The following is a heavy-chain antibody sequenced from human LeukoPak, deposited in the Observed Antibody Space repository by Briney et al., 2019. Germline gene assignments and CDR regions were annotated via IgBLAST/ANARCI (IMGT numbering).Heavy chain of an antibody. V-gene: IGHV5-51*01. CDR1: GYSFTSYW. Sequence: GGSLRLSCKGSGYSFTSYWIGWGRHMPGKGLEWRGIIYPGDSDTRYSPSLHGQGTMSADKSNSTAYLQWSSLKASDTAMYYCARVYDYDSSGCLDYWGQGTLVTVSS. CDR3: ARVYDYDSSGCLDY. CDR2: IYPGDSDT. J-gene: IGHJ4*02. D-gene: IGHD3-22*01.